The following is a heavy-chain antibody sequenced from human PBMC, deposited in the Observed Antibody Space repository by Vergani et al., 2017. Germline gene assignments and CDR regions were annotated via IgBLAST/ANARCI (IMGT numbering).Heavy chain of an antibody. J-gene: IGHJ5*01. Sequence: QVQLMQSGPVMKKPGGSMKVSCQASESTFSDYNIHWVRQAPGQGLQWMGWISPKTGDTDYLQRFQDRVTMTRDATTKTVYLKMTRLTSDDAAIYYCAHSWNFGRRDWFDSWGPGTLVTVSS. CDR1: ESTFSDYN. CDR2: ISPKTGDT. D-gene: IGHD1-26*01. V-gene: IGHV1-2*02. CDR3: AHSWNFGRRDWFDS.